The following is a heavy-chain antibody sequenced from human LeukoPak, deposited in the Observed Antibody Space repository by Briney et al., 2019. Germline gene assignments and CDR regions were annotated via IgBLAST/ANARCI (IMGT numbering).Heavy chain of an antibody. J-gene: IGHJ4*02. D-gene: IGHD3-9*01. CDR3: ASRYFDDLDY. Sequence: PSETLSLTCTVSGGSISSYYWSWIRQPPGKGLEWIGYIYYSGSTNYNPSLKSRVTISVDTSKNQFSLKLSSVTAADTAVYYCASRYFDDLDYWGQGTLVTVSS. CDR2: IYYSGST. V-gene: IGHV4-59*01. CDR1: GGSISSYY.